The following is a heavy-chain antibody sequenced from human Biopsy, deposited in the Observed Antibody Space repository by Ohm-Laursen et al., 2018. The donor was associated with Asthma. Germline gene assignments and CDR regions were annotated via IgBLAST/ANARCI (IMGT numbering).Heavy chain of an antibody. V-gene: IGHV3-30-3*01. J-gene: IGHJ6*01. CDR3: AKDRSYGSVASYEMDV. Sequence: SLRLSCAASGFTFRSYAMHWVRQAPGKGLEWVAVGGSYYDGGLKYYADSVNGRFTVSRDDSKNTLYLQMNSLRPDDTAVYYCAKDRSYGSVASYEMDVWGQGTTVTVSS. D-gene: IGHD3-10*01. CDR2: GGSYYDGGLK. CDR1: GFTFRSYA.